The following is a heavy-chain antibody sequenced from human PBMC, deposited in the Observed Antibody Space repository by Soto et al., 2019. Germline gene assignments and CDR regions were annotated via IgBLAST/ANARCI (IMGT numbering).Heavy chain of an antibody. CDR3: ARDAPPDPVVVVVPAGPFDY. CDR2: IIPILGIA. Sequence: QVQLVQSGAEVKKPGSSVKVSCKASGGTFSSYTISWVRQAPGQGLECMGRIIPILGIANYAQKFQGSVTMTADKSTSTAYMELSSMRSEDTAVYYCARDAPPDPVVVVVPAGPFDYWGQGTLVTVSS. CDR1: GGTFSSYT. V-gene: IGHV1-69*08. J-gene: IGHJ4*02. D-gene: IGHD2-2*01.